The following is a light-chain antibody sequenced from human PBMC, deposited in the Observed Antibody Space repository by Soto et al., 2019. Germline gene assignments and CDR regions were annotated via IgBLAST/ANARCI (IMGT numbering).Light chain of an antibody. CDR1: QNLHSF. V-gene: IGKV3-11*01. Sequence: EIVLTQPPATLSVSPGERVTLSCRASQNLHSFLNWYQQRPGQAPRPLIYDGSKRAAGVPDRISGDGSGTDFTLTISDLEPADFGLYYCQQRLNWPPGFGQGTKVDI. CDR2: DGS. J-gene: IGKJ1*01. CDR3: QQRLNWPPG.